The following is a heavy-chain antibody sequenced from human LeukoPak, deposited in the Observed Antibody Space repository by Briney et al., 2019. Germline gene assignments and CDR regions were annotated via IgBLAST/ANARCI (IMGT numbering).Heavy chain of an antibody. V-gene: IGHV3-48*03. J-gene: IGHJ4*02. CDR2: ISSSGSTI. Sequence: GGSLRLSCAASGFTFGSYEMNWVRQAPGKELDWVSYISSSGSTIYYADSVKGRFTISRENAKNSLYLQMNSLRAEDTAVYYCARDVFRNYYDRSGYRDYWGQGTLVTVSS. CDR3: ARDVFRNYYDRSGYRDY. CDR1: GFTFGSYE. D-gene: IGHD3-22*01.